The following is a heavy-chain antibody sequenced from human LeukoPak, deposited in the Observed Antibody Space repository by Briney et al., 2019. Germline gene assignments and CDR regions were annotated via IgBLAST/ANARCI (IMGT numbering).Heavy chain of an antibody. Sequence: GGSLRLSCAASGFTVSSDYMSWVRQAPGKGLEWVSVIYSGGSTYYADSVKGRFTISRDNSKNTLYLQMNSLRAEDTAVYYCAGKGYYYGSSGYYVSAPDYWGQGTLVTVSS. V-gene: IGHV3-66*02. CDR1: GFTVSSDY. CDR2: IYSGGST. D-gene: IGHD3-22*01. CDR3: AGKGYYYGSSGYYVSAPDY. J-gene: IGHJ4*02.